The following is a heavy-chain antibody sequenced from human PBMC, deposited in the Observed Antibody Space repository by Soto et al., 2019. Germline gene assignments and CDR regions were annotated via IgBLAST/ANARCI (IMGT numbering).Heavy chain of an antibody. D-gene: IGHD5-18*01. Sequence: QVQLVESGGGVVQPGRSLRLSCAASGFTFSSYGMHWVRQAPGKGLEWVAVISYDGSNKYYADSVKGRFTISRDNSKNTLYLQMNSLRAEDTAVYYCAKDQSFTAMVIYYFDYWGQGTLVTVSS. CDR2: ISYDGSNK. V-gene: IGHV3-30*18. J-gene: IGHJ4*02. CDR1: GFTFSSYG. CDR3: AKDQSFTAMVIYYFDY.